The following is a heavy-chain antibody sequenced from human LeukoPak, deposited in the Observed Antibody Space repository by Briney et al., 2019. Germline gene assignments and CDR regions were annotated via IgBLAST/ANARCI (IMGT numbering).Heavy chain of an antibody. CDR3: ARYIPLTTYSSSLPSNWFDP. CDR1: GYTFTSYG. CDR2: ISAYNGNT. J-gene: IGHJ5*02. Sequence: ASVKVSFKASGYTFTSYGISWVRQAPGQGLEWMGWISAYNGNTNYAQKLQGRVTMTTDTSTSTAYMELRSLRSDDTAVYYCARYIPLTTYSSSLPSNWFDPWGQGTLVTVSS. D-gene: IGHD6-13*01. V-gene: IGHV1-18*01.